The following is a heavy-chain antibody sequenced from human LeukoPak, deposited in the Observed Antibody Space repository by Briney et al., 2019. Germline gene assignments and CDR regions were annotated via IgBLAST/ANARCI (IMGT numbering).Heavy chain of an antibody. J-gene: IGHJ4*02. CDR2: IWYDGTNK. CDR1: GFTFSSYG. D-gene: IGHD6-19*01. V-gene: IGHV3-33*01. Sequence: PGGSLRLSCAASGFTFSSYGMHWVRQAPGKGLEWVALIWYDGTNKYYADSVKGRFTISRDNSKNTLYLQMNSLRAEDTAVYYCATSSGWYFDYWGQGTLVTVSS. CDR3: ATSSGWYFDY.